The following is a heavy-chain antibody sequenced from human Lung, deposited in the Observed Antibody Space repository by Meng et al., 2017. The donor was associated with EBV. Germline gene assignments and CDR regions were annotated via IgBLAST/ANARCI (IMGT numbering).Heavy chain of an antibody. Sequence: GQLRQWGGGRARRSETLSLTCGASGRSVSSSHWSWIRQAPGKGLEWIGQINYSGLTNYNPSLKSRVTISVDTSKNQFSLSLYSVTAADTAVYYCARGGTSSAPFDYWGQETLVTVSS. CDR1: GRSVSSSH. CDR3: ARGGTSSAPFDY. J-gene: IGHJ4*02. D-gene: IGHD2-2*01. V-gene: IGHV4-34*01. CDR2: INYSGLT.